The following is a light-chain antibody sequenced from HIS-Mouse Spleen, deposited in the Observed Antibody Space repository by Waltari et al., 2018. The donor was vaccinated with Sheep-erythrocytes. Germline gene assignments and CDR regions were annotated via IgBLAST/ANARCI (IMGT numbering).Light chain of an antibody. CDR3: QVWDSSSDPVV. V-gene: IGLV3-21*02. CDR1: NIGSKS. Sequence: SYVLTQPPSVSVAPGQTARITCGGNNIGSKSVHWYQQKPGQAPGLVVYDDSDRPSGITERFSGSNSGNTATLTISRVEAGDEADYYCQVWDSSSDPVVFGGGTKLTVL. J-gene: IGLJ2*01. CDR2: DDS.